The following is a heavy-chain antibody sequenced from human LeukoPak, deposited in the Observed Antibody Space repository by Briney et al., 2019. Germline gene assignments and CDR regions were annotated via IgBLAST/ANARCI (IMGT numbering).Heavy chain of an antibody. D-gene: IGHD2-2*01. CDR2: VSGSGGST. J-gene: IGHJ4*02. V-gene: IGHV3-23*01. CDR3: AASLPNIVVVPATKGPFGY. CDR1: GFTFNNYA. Sequence: GGSLRLSCAASGFTFNNYAMSWVRQAPGKGLEWVSGVSGSGGSTHYADSVKGRFTISRDNSKNTLYLQMNSLRAEDTAVYYCAASLPNIVVVPATKGPFGYWGQGTLVTVSS.